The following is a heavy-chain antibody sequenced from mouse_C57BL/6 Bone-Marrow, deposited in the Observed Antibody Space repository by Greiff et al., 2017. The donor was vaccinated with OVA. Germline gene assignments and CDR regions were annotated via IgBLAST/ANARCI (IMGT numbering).Heavy chain of an antibody. J-gene: IGHJ2*01. V-gene: IGHV1-55*01. Sequence: QVQLQQPGAELVKPGASVKMSCKASGYTFTSYWITWVKQRPGQGLEWIGDIDPGSGSTNYNEKLKSKATLTVDTSSSTAYMQLSSLTSEDSAVYYCARNYYGSSYLYFDYWGQGTTLTVSS. CDR3: ARNYYGSSYLYFDY. D-gene: IGHD1-1*01. CDR1: GYTFTSYW. CDR2: IDPGSGST.